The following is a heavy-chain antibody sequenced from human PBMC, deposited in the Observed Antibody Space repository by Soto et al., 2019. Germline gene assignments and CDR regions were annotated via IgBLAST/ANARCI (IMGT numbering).Heavy chain of an antibody. J-gene: IGHJ6*03. Sequence: EVQLLESGGGLVQPGGSLRLSCVGSGFTFSRYVMSWVRQAPGKGLEWVSVISGSGGASYYADSVKGRFTISRDNSKNTLYLEMKSLGAGDTAVYYCARPDGDYFYTHMDVWGRGTTVTVSS. D-gene: IGHD3-10*01. CDR3: ARPDGDYFYTHMDV. V-gene: IGHV3-23*01. CDR1: GFTFSRYV. CDR2: ISGSGGAS.